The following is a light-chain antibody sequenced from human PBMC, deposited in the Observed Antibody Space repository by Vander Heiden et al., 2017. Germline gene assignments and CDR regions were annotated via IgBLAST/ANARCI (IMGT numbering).Light chain of an antibody. Sequence: DIVMTQSLLSLPVTPGEPASISCRSSQSLLHSNGYNYLDWYLQKSGQSPQLLIYLGSNRASGVPDRFSGSGSGTDFTLKISRVEAEDVGIYYCMQALQTPPTFGQGTKVEIK. CDR2: LGS. CDR3: MQALQTPPT. J-gene: IGKJ1*01. CDR1: QSLLHSNGYNY. V-gene: IGKV2-28*01.